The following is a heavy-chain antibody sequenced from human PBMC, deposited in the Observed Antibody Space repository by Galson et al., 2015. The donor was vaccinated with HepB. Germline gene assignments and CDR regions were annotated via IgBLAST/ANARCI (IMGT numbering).Heavy chain of an antibody. CDR1: GFSLVTHGLG. CDR3: ARMGTTVSATWFDP. J-gene: IGHJ5*02. CDR2: IYWDDDK. Sequence: PALVKPTQTLTLTCAFSGFSLVTHGLGVGWIRQPPGKALEWLALIYWDDDKRYSPSLMSRLSISKDTSTDRVVLTMTNMDPTDTATYYCARMGTTVSATWFDPWGLGTLVTVSS. V-gene: IGHV2-5*02. D-gene: IGHD4-11*01.